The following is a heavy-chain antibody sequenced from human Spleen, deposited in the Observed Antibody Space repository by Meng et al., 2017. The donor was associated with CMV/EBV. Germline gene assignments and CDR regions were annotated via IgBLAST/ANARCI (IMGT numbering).Heavy chain of an antibody. V-gene: IGHV4-30-4*08. CDR3: ARASIAAQINWFDP. CDR2: IYYSGST. CDR1: GGSISSGDYY. Sequence: VELKKSGPCMGKPPQTLSLTCTVSGGSISSGDYYWSWIRQPPGKGLEWIGYIYYSGSTYYNPSLKSRVTISVDTSKNQFSLKLSSVTAADTAVYYCARASIAAQINWFDPWGQGTLVTVSS. J-gene: IGHJ5*02. D-gene: IGHD6-6*01.